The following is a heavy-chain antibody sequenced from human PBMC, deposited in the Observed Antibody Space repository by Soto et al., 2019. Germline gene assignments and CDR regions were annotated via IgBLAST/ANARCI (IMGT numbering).Heavy chain of an antibody. J-gene: IGHJ5*02. D-gene: IGHD3-22*01. CDR1: GFTFSSYA. Sequence: QVQLVESGGGVVQPGRSLRLSCAASGFTFSSYAMHWVRQAPGKGLEWVAVISYDGSNKYYADSVKGRFTISRDNSKNTLYLQMNSLRAEDTAVYYCARTRQKSYYYDSSHWFDPWGQGTLVTVSS. CDR3: ARTRQKSYYYDSSHWFDP. V-gene: IGHV3-30-3*01. CDR2: ISYDGSNK.